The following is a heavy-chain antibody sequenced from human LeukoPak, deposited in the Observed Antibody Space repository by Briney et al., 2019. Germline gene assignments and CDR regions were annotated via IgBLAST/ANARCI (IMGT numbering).Heavy chain of an antibody. V-gene: IGHV3-7*01. J-gene: IGHJ4*02. CDR3: ARWGVNAGLDY. D-gene: IGHD3-10*01. CDR1: GCIYSDYW. CDR2: IKPDGCAT. Sequence: RGGALRLSCVFSGCIYSDYWMGGVRQAGGEGREGVANIKPDGCATYYVDSVKGRFTISRDNAKSSLSLQMSSLRVEDTAVYYCARWGVNAGLDYWGQGTLVTVSS.